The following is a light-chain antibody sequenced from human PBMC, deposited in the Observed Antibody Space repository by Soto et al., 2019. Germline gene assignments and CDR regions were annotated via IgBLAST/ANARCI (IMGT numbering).Light chain of an antibody. CDR3: HVWDSSRDHPL. V-gene: IGLV3-21*04. J-gene: IGLJ2*01. CDR2: YDT. CDR1: NIGSKH. Sequence: SYELTQPPSVSVAPGKTAKITCGGINIGSKHVHWYQQKPGQAPVLVIYYDTDRPSAIPERFSGSNSGNTATLTISRVEAGDEADYYCHVWDSSRDHPLFGGGTKLTVL.